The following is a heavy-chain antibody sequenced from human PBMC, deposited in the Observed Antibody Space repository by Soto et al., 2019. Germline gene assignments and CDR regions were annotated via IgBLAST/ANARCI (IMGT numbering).Heavy chain of an antibody. CDR3: AKDRRAGGNSAFYFDF. V-gene: IGHV3-23*01. J-gene: IGHJ4*02. D-gene: IGHD3-16*01. CDR1: GFKFSNYA. CDR2: ISATGGGT. Sequence: GGSLRLSCAASGFKFSNYAMSCVRQAPGKGLEWFSLISATGGGTYYADSVKGRFTISRDNSHNTLYLQVHSLTAEDTAVYYCAKDRRAGGNSAFYFDFWGQGAQVTVSS.